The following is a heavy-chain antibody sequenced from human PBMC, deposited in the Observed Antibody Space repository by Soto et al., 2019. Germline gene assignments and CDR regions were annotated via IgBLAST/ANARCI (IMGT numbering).Heavy chain of an antibody. Sequence: GGSLRLSCAASGFTFSSYGMHWVRQAPGKGLEWVAVISYDGSNKYDADSVKGRFTISRDNSKNTLYLQMNSLRAEDTAMYYCAKDSLGGYSSSSYGLGYYFDYWGQGTLVTVSS. D-gene: IGHD6-13*01. V-gene: IGHV3-30*18. CDR3: AKDSLGGYSSSSYGLGYYFDY. CDR2: ISYDGSNK. J-gene: IGHJ4*02. CDR1: GFTFSSYG.